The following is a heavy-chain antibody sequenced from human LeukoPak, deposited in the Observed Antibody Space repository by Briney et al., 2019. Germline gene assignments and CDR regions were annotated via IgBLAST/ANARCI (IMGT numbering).Heavy chain of an antibody. D-gene: IGHD3-22*01. CDR1: GFTFSNAW. V-gene: IGHV3-15*01. CDR3: TTSLTYYYDSSGYPFDY. Sequence: GGSLRLSCAASGFTFSNAWMSWVRQAPGKGLEWVGRIKSKTDGGTTDYAATVKGRFTISRADSKNTLYLQMNSLKTEDTAVYYCTTSLTYYYDSSGYPFDYWGQGTLVTVSS. CDR2: IKSKTDGGTT. J-gene: IGHJ4*02.